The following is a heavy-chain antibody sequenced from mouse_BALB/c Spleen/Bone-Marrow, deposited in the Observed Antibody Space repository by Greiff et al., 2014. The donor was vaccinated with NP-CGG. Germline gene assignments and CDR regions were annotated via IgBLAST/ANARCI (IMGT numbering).Heavy chain of an antibody. V-gene: IGHV2-6-4*01. CDR3: ARNSGTCGFDY. D-gene: IGHD3-2*02. Sequence: VHLEESGPGLVAPSQRLSITCTGSGFSLSRYSVHWVRQTQGKGLEWLGMIWGGGSTEYNSALKSRLSISKATSKGHVFLKMNSLQTDDTAMYYCARNSGTCGFDYWGQGTSLTVSS. CDR2: IWGGGST. J-gene: IGHJ2*02. CDR1: GFSLSRYS.